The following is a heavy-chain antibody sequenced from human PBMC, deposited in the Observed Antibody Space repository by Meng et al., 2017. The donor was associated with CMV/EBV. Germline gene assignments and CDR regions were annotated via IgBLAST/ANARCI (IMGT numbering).Heavy chain of an antibody. D-gene: IGHD3-10*01. J-gene: IGHJ6*02. V-gene: IGHV4-39*07. CDR2: IYYSGST. Sequence: SETLSLTCTVSGGSISSSSYSWGWIRQPPGKGLEWIGSIYYSGSTYYNPSLKSRVTISVDTSTNQFSLKLSSVTAADTAVYYCERDPGRVYYYYGMDVWGQGTTVTVSS. CDR3: ERDPGRVYYYYGMDV. CDR1: GGSISSSSYS.